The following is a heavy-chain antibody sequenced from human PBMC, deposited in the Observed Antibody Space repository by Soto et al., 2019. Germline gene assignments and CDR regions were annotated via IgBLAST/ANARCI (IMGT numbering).Heavy chain of an antibody. J-gene: IGHJ4*02. D-gene: IGHD4-17*01. CDR2: IYYSGST. V-gene: IGHV4-39*01. CDR1: GGSISSSSYY. Sequence: SETLSLTCTVSGGSISSSSYYWGWIRQPPGKGLEWIGSIYYSGSTYYNPSLKSRVTISVDTSKNQFSLKLSSVTAADTAVYYCATMGTPVTGLYYFDYWGQGTLVTSPQ. CDR3: ATMGTPVTGLYYFDY.